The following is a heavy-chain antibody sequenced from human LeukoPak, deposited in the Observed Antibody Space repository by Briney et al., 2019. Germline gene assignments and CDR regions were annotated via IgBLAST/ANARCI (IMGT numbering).Heavy chain of an antibody. CDR3: AREITIGYSYGYSGFDY. CDR2: IYYSGST. V-gene: IGHV4-59*06. Sequence: SETLSLTCTVSGGSISSYYWSWIRQPAGKGLEWIGYIYYSGSTYYNPSLKSRVTISVDTSKNQFSLKLSSVTAADTAVYYCAREITIGYSYGYSGFDYWGQGTLVTVSS. D-gene: IGHD5-18*01. CDR1: GGSISSYY. J-gene: IGHJ4*02.